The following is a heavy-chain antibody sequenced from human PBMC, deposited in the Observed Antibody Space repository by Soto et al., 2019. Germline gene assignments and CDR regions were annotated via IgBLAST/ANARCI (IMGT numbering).Heavy chain of an antibody. D-gene: IGHD4-4*01. J-gene: IGHJ6*02. V-gene: IGHV4-34*01. CDR2: INHSGST. CDR3: ARRVETVTHSSYYYGMDV. CDR1: GGSFSGYY. Sequence: PSETLSLTCAVYGGSFSGYYWSWIRQPPGKGLEWIGEINHSGSTNYNPSLKSRVTISVDTSKNQFSLKLSSVTAADTAVYYCARRVETVTHSSYYYGMDVWGQGTTVTVSS.